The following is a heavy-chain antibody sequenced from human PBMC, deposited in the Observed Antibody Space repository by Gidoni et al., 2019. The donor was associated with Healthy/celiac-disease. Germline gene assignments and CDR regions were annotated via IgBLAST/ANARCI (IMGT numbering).Heavy chain of an antibody. CDR2: ISWDGGST. CDR1: AFTFDDYT. J-gene: IGHJ4*02. Sequence: EVQLVESGGVVVQPGGSLRLSCEASAFTFDDYTMHWVRQAPGKGLEWVSLISWDGGSTYYADSVKGRFTISRDNSKNSLYLQMNSLRTEDTALYYCAKGSRGSGWYGRGLFDYWGQGTLVTVSS. CDR3: AKGSRGSGWYGRGLFDY. V-gene: IGHV3-43*01. D-gene: IGHD6-19*01.